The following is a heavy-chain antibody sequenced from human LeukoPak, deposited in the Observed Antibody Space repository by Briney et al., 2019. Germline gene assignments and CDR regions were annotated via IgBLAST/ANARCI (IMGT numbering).Heavy chain of an antibody. V-gene: IGHV3-30*04. Sequence: GGSLSLSCAAPGFNFRDSAMHWVRQPPGKGLEGVAVTSYDGTNKYYADSVKGRFTISRDNSKNTLYLQMNSLTLEDTAVYYCAADYGDYLSPSDWGQGTLVTVSS. J-gene: IGHJ4*02. CDR1: GFNFRDSA. D-gene: IGHD4-17*01. CDR2: TSYDGTNK. CDR3: AADYGDYLSPSD.